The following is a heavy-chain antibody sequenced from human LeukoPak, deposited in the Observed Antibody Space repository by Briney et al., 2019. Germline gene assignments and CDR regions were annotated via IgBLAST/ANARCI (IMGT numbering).Heavy chain of an antibody. V-gene: IGHV4-30-2*01. J-gene: IGHJ4*02. CDR3: ARGNSGSYYSLDY. D-gene: IGHD3-10*01. Sequence: PSLTLSLTCAVSGGSISSGGYSWSWIRQPPGKGLEWIGYIYHSGSTYYNPSLKSRVTISVDRSKNQFSLKLSSVTAADTAVYYCARGNSGSYYSLDYWGQGTLVTVSS. CDR2: IYHSGST. CDR1: GGSISSGGYS.